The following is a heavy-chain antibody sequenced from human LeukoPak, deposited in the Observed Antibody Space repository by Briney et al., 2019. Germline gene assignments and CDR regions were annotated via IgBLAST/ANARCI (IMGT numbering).Heavy chain of an antibody. J-gene: IGHJ4*02. V-gene: IGHV3-7*01. CDR2: IKKDGSEK. Sequence: GGSLRLSCAASGFTFSSYWMSWVRQAPGKGLEWVANIKKDGSEKEYVDSVKGRFTISRDNAKNSVYLQMNSLRAEDTAVYYCARPYYYSSGSLPYWGQGTLVTVSS. D-gene: IGHD3-10*01. CDR3: ARPYYYSSGSLPY. CDR1: GFTFSSYW.